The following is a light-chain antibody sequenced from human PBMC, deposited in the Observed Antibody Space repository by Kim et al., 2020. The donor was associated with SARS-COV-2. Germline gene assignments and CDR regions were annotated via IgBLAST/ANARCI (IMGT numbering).Light chain of an antibody. Sequence: QSALTQPASVSGSPGQPITISCTGTSSDIGHYNYVSWYQQHPGKAPRVLIYDVFNRPSGVSDRFSGSKSGNTASLTISGLQAEDEADYYCSSYTISSIYVFGTGTKVTVL. J-gene: IGLJ1*01. CDR3: SSYTISSIYV. CDR1: SSDIGHYNY. CDR2: DVF. V-gene: IGLV2-14*03.